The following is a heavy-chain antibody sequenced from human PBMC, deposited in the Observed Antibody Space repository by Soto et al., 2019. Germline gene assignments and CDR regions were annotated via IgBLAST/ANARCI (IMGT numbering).Heavy chain of an antibody. CDR1: GFTFSSYW. D-gene: IGHD1-7*01. V-gene: IGHV3-74*01. Sequence: GGSLRLSCAASGFTFSSYWMHWVRQAPGKGLEWVSRINSDGSSTSYADSVKGRFTISRDNAKNTLYLQMNSLRAEDTAVYYCARGTQELLNVDYYYYGMDVWGQGTTVTVSS. CDR2: INSDGSST. CDR3: ARGTQELLNVDYYYYGMDV. J-gene: IGHJ6*02.